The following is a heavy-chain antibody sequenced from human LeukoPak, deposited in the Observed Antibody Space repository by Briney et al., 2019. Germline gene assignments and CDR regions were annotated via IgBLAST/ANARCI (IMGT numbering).Heavy chain of an antibody. J-gene: IGHJ2*01. CDR1: GGSFSGYY. D-gene: IGHD2-21*02. V-gene: IGHV4-34*01. Sequence: PSETLSLTCAVYGGSFSGYYWSWIRQPPGKGLEWIGEINHSGSTNYNPSLKSRVTISVDTSKNQFSLKLSSVTAADTAVYYCARGGAYCGGDCYQNWYFDFWGRGTLVTVSS. CDR2: INHSGST. CDR3: ARGGAYCGGDCYQNWYFDF.